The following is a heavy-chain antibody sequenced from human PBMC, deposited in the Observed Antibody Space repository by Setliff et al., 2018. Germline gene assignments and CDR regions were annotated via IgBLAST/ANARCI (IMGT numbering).Heavy chain of an antibody. CDR3: ARLGRNNSAPPGDY. V-gene: IGHV5-51*01. CDR1: GYSFPSYW. D-gene: IGHD6-25*01. Sequence: GESLKISCRASGYSFPSYWIGWVRQVPGKGLEWMGIIYPGDSHTRYSPSFQGQVTISADKSILTAFLQWTYLKASDSAMYYCARLGRNNSAPPGDYWGQGTLVTVSS. J-gene: IGHJ4*02. CDR2: IYPGDSHT.